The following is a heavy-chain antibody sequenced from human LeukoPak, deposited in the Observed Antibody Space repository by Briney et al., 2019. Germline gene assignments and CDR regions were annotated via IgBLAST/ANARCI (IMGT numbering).Heavy chain of an antibody. CDR2: IRYDENEG. CDR1: GFTFSDYS. J-gene: IGHJ4*02. CDR3: VKDQATN. Sequence: GGYLSLSCAASGFTFSDYSMHWVRQAPGTGLEWVAFIRYDENEGYYADSVKGRLTVSRDNSKKTLYLQMNSLKPEDTAVYYCVKDQATNWGQGTLVTVSS. V-gene: IGHV3-30*02.